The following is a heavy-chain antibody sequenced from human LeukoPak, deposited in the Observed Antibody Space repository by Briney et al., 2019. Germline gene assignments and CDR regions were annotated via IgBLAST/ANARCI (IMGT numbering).Heavy chain of an antibody. J-gene: IGHJ4*02. CDR3: ASPRGFSYGYFDY. CDR1: GGSISSSSAY. D-gene: IGHD5-18*01. CDR2: IYYRKNT. Sequence: SETLSLTCTVSGGSISSSSAYWGWIRQPPGKGLEWIGSIYYRKNTYYNPSLKSRVTISADTSKNQFSLTLGSVSATDTAVYYCASPRGFSYGYFDYWGQGTRVTVSS. V-gene: IGHV4-39*01.